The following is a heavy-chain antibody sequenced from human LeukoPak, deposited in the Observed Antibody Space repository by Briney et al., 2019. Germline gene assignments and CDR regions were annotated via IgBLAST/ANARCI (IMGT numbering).Heavy chain of an antibody. CDR3: ANGYCTNGVCYPYYYYYMDV. CDR1: GFTFSSYA. D-gene: IGHD2-8*01. J-gene: IGHJ6*03. CDR2: ISGSGGST. V-gene: IGHV3-23*01. Sequence: GGSLRLSCAASGFTFSSYAMSWVRQAPGKGLEWVSAISGSGGSTYYADSVKGRSTISRDNSKNTLYLQMNSLRAEDTAVYYCANGYCTNGVCYPYYYYYMDVWGKGTTVTVSS.